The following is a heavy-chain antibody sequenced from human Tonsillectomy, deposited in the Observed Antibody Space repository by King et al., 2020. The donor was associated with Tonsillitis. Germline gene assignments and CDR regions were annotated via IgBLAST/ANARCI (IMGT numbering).Heavy chain of an antibody. J-gene: IGHJ4*02. CDR3: VRGPHYGDRSDYFDL. V-gene: IGHV3-7*04. CDR2: IKQEGSET. D-gene: IGHD4/OR15-4a*01. CDR1: GFTFDANW. Sequence: VQLVESGGGLGQPGGSLRLSCGASGFTFDANWMGCVRQAPGKGLEWVANIKQEGSETYNVDSVKGRFAISRDNAKNSQYLQMNSRRVEDTALYYCVRGPHYGDRSDYFDLWGQGTLVIVSS.